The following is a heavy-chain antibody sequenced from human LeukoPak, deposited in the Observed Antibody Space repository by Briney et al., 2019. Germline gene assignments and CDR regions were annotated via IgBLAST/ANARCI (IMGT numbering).Heavy chain of an antibody. Sequence: GESLKISCKGSGYSFTSYWIGWVRQMLGKGLEWMGIIYPGDSDTRYSPSFQGQVTISADKSISTAYLQWSSLKASDTAMYYCARRYYDILTGYSYFDYWGQGTLVTVSS. V-gene: IGHV5-51*01. D-gene: IGHD3-9*01. CDR1: GYSFTSYW. CDR2: IYPGDSDT. J-gene: IGHJ4*02. CDR3: ARRYYDILTGYSYFDY.